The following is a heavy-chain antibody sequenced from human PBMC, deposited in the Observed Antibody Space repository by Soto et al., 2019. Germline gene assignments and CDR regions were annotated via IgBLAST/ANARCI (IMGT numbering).Heavy chain of an antibody. CDR2: IYPGDSDT. CDR1: GYSLSTYW. J-gene: IGHJ5*02. CDR3: ARRVQQLVRGWFDP. Sequence: GCLKISCKGCGYSLSTYWIGWVRQMHGKGLEWMGFIYPGDSDTRYSPSFQGQVTISVDKSTSTTYLQWSSLKASDTAIYYCARRVQQLVRGWFDPWGQGTQVTVSS. D-gene: IGHD6-6*01. V-gene: IGHV5-51*01.